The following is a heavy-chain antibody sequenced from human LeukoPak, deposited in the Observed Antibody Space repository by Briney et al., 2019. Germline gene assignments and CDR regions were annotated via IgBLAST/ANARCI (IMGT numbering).Heavy chain of an antibody. Sequence: SETLSLTCTVSGYSISSGYYWGWIRQPPGKGLEWIGSIYHSGSTYYNPSLKSRVTISVDTSKNQFSLKLSSVTAADTAVYYCATNSDYGDYRLPYYYYYMDVWGKGTTVTVSS. CDR3: ATNSDYGDYRLPYYYYYMDV. V-gene: IGHV4-38-2*02. CDR2: IYHSGST. CDR1: GYSISSGYY. D-gene: IGHD4-17*01. J-gene: IGHJ6*03.